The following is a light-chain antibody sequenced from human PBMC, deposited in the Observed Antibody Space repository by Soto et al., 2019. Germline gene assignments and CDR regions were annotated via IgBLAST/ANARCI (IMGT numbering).Light chain of an antibody. V-gene: IGKV3-15*01. CDR3: QQSYSAPLT. CDR1: ERVSTN. J-gene: IGKJ4*01. Sequence: PGESATLSCRASERVSTNLAWYQQTPGQAPRLLIYSASRRPTDIPARFSGSGSGTDFTLTISDLQPEDFATFYCQQSYSAPLTFGGGTKVDIK. CDR2: SAS.